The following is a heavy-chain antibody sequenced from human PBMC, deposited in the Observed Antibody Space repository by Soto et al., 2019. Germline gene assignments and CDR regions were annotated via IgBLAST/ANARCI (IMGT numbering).Heavy chain of an antibody. CDR1: GFTFSSYS. CDR3: ARDTGVAYCGGDCYSGFDY. J-gene: IGHJ4*02. V-gene: IGHV3-21*01. Sequence: VQLVESGGGVVQPGRSLRLSCAASGFTFSSYSMNWVRQAPGKGLEWVSSISSSSSYIYYADSVKGRFTISRDNAKNSLYLQMNSLRAEDTAVYYCARDTGVAYCGGDCYSGFDYWGQGTLVTVSS. D-gene: IGHD2-21*02. CDR2: ISSSSSYI.